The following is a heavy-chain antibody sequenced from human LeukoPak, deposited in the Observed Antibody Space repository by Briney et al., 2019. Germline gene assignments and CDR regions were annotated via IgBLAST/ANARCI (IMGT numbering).Heavy chain of an antibody. V-gene: IGHV3-21*01. J-gene: IGHJ4*02. Sequence: GGSLRLSCAASGFTFDDYGMSWVRQAPGKGLEWVSSISSSSSYIYYADSVKGRFTISRDNAKNSLYLQMNSLRAEDTAVYYCARQPVCDYWGQGTLVTVSS. CDR2: ISSSSSYI. CDR3: ARQPVCDY. CDR1: GFTFDDYG.